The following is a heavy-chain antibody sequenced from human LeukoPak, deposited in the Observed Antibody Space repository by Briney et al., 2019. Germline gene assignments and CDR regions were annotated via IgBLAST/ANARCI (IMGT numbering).Heavy chain of an antibody. J-gene: IGHJ4*02. CDR2: ISSSSSYI. Sequence: GGSLRLSCAASGFTFSSYSMNWVRQAPGKGLEWVSSISSSSSYIYYADSVKGRFTISRDNAKNSLYLQMNSLRAEDTAVYYCARDLWLAYARLGELSFGFDYWGQGTLVTVSS. D-gene: IGHD3-16*02. V-gene: IGHV3-21*01. CDR3: ARDLWLAYARLGELSFGFDY. CDR1: GFTFSSYS.